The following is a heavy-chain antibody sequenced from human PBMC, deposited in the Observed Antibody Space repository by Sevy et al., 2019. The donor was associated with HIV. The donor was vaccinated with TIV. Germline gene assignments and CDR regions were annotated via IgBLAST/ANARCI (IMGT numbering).Heavy chain of an antibody. J-gene: IGHJ4*02. Sequence: GGSLRLSCEASGFTFSSHAMHWVRQAPGKGLEWVAVISYDGSNKYYADSVKGRFTISRDNSKNTLYLQMNSLRAEDTAVYYCARLVGAIDYWGQGTLVTVSS. CDR2: ISYDGSNK. CDR3: ARLVGAIDY. V-gene: IGHV3-30-3*01. CDR1: GFTFSSHA. D-gene: IGHD1-26*01.